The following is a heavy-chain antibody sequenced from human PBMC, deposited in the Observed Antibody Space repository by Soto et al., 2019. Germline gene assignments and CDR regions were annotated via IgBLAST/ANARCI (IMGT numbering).Heavy chain of an antibody. CDR1: GGSISGYS. D-gene: IGHD6-19*01. CDR2: IHYTGGT. V-gene: IGHV4-59*08. J-gene: IGHJ4*02. Sequence: QVHLQESGPGLVKPPETLSLTCAVSGGSISGYSWSWIRQPPGKGLEWIGNIHYTGGTNFNPSLKSRLTISLDTSKIQISLQLTSVTAADTAIYYCARRTKLGTAWYPDCWGQGTLVTVSS. CDR3: ARRTKLGTAWYPDC.